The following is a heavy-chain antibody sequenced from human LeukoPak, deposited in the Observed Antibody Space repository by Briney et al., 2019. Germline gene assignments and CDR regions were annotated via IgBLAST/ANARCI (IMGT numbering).Heavy chain of an antibody. V-gene: IGHV3-48*01. CDR2: ISSSSSTI. D-gene: IGHD4-23*01. J-gene: IGHJ4*02. Sequence: GGSLRLSCAASGFTFSSYSMNWVRQAPGKGLEWVSYISSSSSTIYYADSVKGRFTISRDNAKNSLYLQMNSLRAEGTAVYYCARDLRTTVVTPIWYWGQGTLVTVSS. CDR1: GFTFSSYS. CDR3: ARDLRTTVVTPIWY.